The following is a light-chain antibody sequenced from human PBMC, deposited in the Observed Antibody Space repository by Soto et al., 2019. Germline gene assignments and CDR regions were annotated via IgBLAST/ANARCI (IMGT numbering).Light chain of an antibody. CDR2: GNT. V-gene: IGLV1-40*01. Sequence: QSVLTQPPSVSGAPGQRVTISCTGSSSNIGAGYDVHWYLQLPGTAPKLLIYGNTNRPSGVPDRFSGSKSGSSASLAITGLQPEDEADYYCQSHDSSLHASVFGTGTKVTVL. CDR1: SSNIGAGYD. CDR3: QSHDSSLHASV. J-gene: IGLJ1*01.